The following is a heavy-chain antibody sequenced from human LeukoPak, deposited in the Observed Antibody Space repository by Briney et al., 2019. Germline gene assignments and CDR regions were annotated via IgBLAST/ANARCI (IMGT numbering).Heavy chain of an antibody. CDR1: GGSFSGYY. J-gene: IGHJ5*02. Sequence: SETLSLTCAVYGGSFSGYYWSWIRQPPGKGLEWIGEINHSGSTNYNPSLKSRVTISVDTSKNQFSLKLSSVTAADTAVYYCARRDYNWFDPWGQGTLVTVSS. CDR3: ARRDYNWFDP. CDR2: INHSGST. V-gene: IGHV4-34*01. D-gene: IGHD3-3*01.